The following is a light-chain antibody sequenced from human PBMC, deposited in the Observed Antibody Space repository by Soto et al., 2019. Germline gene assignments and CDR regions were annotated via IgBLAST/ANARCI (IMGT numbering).Light chain of an antibody. CDR3: QQSYIYPYT. Sequence: DVQMTQSPASLSASVGDRVTITCLASQSISKNLNWYQHKVGKAPQLLIYSASDSQAGVPSRFSGSGSGTDFTLIISGLQPEDFATYYCQQSYIYPYTFGQGT. CDR1: QSISKN. CDR2: SAS. V-gene: IGKV1-39*01. J-gene: IGKJ2*01.